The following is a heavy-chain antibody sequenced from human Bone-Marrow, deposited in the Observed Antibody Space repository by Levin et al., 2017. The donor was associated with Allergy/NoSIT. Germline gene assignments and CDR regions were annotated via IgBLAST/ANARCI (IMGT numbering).Heavy chain of an antibody. V-gene: IGHV4-39*07. Sequence: PSETLSLTCTVSGGSISSSSYYWGWIRQPPGKGLEWIGSIYCSGSTYHNPSLKSRVTISVDTSKNQFSVKLSSVTAAETAVYYSASEGATQRPCDYWGQGTLVTGSS. CDR3: ASEGATQRPCDY. J-gene: IGHJ4*02. CDR2: IYCSGST. CDR1: GGSISSSSYY. D-gene: IGHD3-16*01.